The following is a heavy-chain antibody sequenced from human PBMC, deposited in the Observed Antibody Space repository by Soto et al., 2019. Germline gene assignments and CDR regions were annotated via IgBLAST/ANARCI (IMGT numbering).Heavy chain of an antibody. CDR3: ATSPTRGYSGYDSSFDY. CDR1: GYTFTSYD. V-gene: IGHV1-8*01. Sequence: ASVKVSCKASGYTFTSYDIYWVRQSTGQGLEWMGWMNPNSGNTGYAQKFQGRVTMTRNTSISTAYMELSSLRSEDTAVYYCATSPTRGYSGYDSSFDYWGQGTLVTVSS. CDR2: MNPNSGNT. J-gene: IGHJ4*02. D-gene: IGHD5-12*01.